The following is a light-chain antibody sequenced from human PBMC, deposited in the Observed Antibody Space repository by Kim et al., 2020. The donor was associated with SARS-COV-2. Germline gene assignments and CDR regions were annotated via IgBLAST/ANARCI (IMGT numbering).Light chain of an antibody. CDR1: ILRSYY. CDR2: GKN. Sequence: ALGQTVRITCQGDILRSYYATWYQQKPGQAPILVIYGKNNRPSGIPDRFSGSSSGNTASLTITGTQAGDEADYYCNSRDSNDNVVFGGGTQLTVL. J-gene: IGLJ2*01. V-gene: IGLV3-19*01. CDR3: NSRDSNDNVV.